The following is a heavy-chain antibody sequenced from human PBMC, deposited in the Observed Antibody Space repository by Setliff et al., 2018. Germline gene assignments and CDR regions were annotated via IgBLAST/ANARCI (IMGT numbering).Heavy chain of an antibody. Sequence: GGSLRLSCAASGFTFSDYYMNWIRQAPGKGLEWLSYISRGGSTIYYADSVKGRFIISRDNAKNSLFLEMDSLRGEDTAVYYCARGAPGWELLSWFDPWGQGTLVTVSS. J-gene: IGHJ5*02. CDR3: ARGAPGWELLSWFDP. CDR1: GFTFSDYY. V-gene: IGHV3-11*04. CDR2: ISRGGSTI. D-gene: IGHD1-26*01.